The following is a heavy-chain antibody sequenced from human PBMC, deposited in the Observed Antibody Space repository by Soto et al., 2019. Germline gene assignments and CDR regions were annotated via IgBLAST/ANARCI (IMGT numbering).Heavy chain of an antibody. CDR3: ARPYTGSGLTGNWFDP. Sequence: QVQLVQSWAEVKKPGSSVKVSCKASGGTFSSYAISWVRQAPGQGLEWMGGIIPIFGTANYAQKFQGRVTITADEPTSTVYMELSSLRSEDTAVYYCARPYTGSGLTGNWFDPWGQGTLVTVSS. J-gene: IGHJ5*02. D-gene: IGHD3-10*01. V-gene: IGHV1-69*01. CDR2: IIPIFGTA. CDR1: GGTFSSYA.